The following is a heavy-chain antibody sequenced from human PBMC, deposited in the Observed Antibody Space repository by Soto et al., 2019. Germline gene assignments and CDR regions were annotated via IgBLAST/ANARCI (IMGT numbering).Heavy chain of an antibody. Sequence: ASVEVSCKVSGYTLTELSIHWVRQAPGKGLEWMGGFDPEYGETIYAQKFQGRVTMTEDTSTDTAYMELSSLRSEDTAVYYCATTLPAWGSQHYYYCYGMDVWGQGTPVT. J-gene: IGHJ6*02. CDR3: ATTLPAWGSQHYYYCYGMDV. CDR1: GYTLTELS. CDR2: FDPEYGET. D-gene: IGHD7-27*01. V-gene: IGHV1-24*01.